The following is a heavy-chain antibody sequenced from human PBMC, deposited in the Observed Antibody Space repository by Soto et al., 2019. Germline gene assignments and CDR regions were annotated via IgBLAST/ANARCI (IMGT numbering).Heavy chain of an antibody. CDR1: GGSIRSSSYY. CDR3: AREFQGGSYLSSTIDY. V-gene: IGHV4-39*01. Sequence: PSETLSLTCTVSGGSIRSSSYYWGWIRQPPGKGLEWIGSIYNSGSTYYNPSLKSRVTISVDTSKNQLSLKLSSVTAADTAVYYCAREFQGGSYLSSTIDYWGQGTLVTVSS. CDR2: IYNSGST. J-gene: IGHJ4*02. D-gene: IGHD1-26*01.